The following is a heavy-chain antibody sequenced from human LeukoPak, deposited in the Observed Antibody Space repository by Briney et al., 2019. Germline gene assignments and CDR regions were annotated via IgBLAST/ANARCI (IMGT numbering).Heavy chain of an antibody. J-gene: IGHJ6*03. Sequence: PSETLSLTXTVSGGSISSSSYYWGWISQPPRKGLEWIGSIYYSGSAYYNPSLKSRVTISVDTSKNQFSLKLSSVTAADTAVYYCARRGFHDYSNYGSYYYYYYYMDVWGKGTTVTVSS. CDR3: ARRGFHDYSNYGSYYYYYYYMDV. D-gene: IGHD4-11*01. V-gene: IGHV4-39*01. CDR1: GGSISSSSYY. CDR2: IYYSGSA.